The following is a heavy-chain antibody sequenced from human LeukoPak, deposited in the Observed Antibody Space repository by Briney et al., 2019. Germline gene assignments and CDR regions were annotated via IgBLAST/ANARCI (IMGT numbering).Heavy chain of an antibody. Sequence: SETLSLTCTVSGGSIISTIYYWGWIRQSPGKGLDWIGSISYSGSSFCKPSLKSRVTIAVDTSKNQFSLKLSSVTAADTAVYYCARGQMATINYFDYWGQGTLVAVSS. CDR3: ARGQMATINYFDY. J-gene: IGHJ4*02. CDR1: GGSIISTIYY. CDR2: ISYSGSS. V-gene: IGHV4-39*07. D-gene: IGHD5-24*01.